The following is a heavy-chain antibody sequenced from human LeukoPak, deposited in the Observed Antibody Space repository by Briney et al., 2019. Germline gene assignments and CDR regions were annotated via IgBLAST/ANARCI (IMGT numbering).Heavy chain of an antibody. CDR3: ARGGSSGSYYWYYYMDV. V-gene: IGHV1-2*02. J-gene: IGHJ6*03. Sequence: GASVKVSCKASGYTFTGYYMHWVRQAPGQGLEWMGWINPNSGGTNYAQKFQGRVTITADKSTSPAYMELSSLRSEDTAVYYCARGGSSGSYYWYYYMDVWGKGTTVTVSS. CDR2: INPNSGGT. D-gene: IGHD3-10*01. CDR1: GYTFTGYY.